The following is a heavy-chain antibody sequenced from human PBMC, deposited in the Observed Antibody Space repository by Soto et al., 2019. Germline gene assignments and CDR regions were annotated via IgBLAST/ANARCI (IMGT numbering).Heavy chain of an antibody. Sequence: SETLSLTCVVSSYSISSGFFWAWIRQPPGKGLEWVGSIYHTGDTHYNPSLRSQVSMSVDMSKNQFSLRLTSLTAADTAVYFCARDTNSLDLWGRGILVTVSS. CDR1: SYSISSGFF. J-gene: IGHJ5*02. CDR2: IYHTGDT. D-gene: IGHD2-8*01. CDR3: ARDTNSLDL. V-gene: IGHV4-38-2*02.